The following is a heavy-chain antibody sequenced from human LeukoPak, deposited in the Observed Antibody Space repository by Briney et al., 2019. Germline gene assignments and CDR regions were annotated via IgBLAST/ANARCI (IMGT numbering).Heavy chain of an antibody. D-gene: IGHD6-13*01. J-gene: IGHJ4*02. CDR1: GFTFSSYG. V-gene: IGHV3-30*02. CDR3: AKQVTAAGTSNLDY. CDR2: IRYDGSNK. Sequence: GGSLRLSCAASGFTFSSYGMHWVRQAPCKGLEWVAFIRYDGSNKYYADSVKGRFTISRDNSKNTLYLQMNSLRAEDTAVYYCAKQVTAAGTSNLDYWGQGTLVAVSS.